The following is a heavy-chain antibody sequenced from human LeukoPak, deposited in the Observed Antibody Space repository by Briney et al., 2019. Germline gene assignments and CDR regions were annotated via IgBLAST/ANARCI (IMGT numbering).Heavy chain of an antibody. V-gene: IGHV3-23*01. D-gene: IGHD4-11*01. CDR3: AKVKMTSLIYYYFDY. Sequence: QSGGSLRLSCAASGFTFSSYAMSWVRQAPGKGLEWVSVISDSGDSTDYADSVKGRFAISRDNSKSTVFLQMNNLRAEDTAVYYCAKVKMTSLIYYYFDYWGQGTQVTVSS. CDR2: ISDSGDST. J-gene: IGHJ4*02. CDR1: GFTFSSYA.